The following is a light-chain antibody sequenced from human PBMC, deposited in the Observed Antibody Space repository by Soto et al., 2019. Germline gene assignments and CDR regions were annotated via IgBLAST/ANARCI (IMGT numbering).Light chain of an antibody. Sequence: QSALTQAASVSGSPGQSITISCTGTSSDVGGYNYVSWYQQFPGKVPKLLIYNVSNRPSGVSNRFSGSKSGNTASLTTSGLQAEDEADYFCTSSTSGSLDVFGTGTKLTVL. CDR2: NVS. V-gene: IGLV2-14*01. CDR1: SSDVGGYNY. J-gene: IGLJ1*01. CDR3: TSSTSGSLDV.